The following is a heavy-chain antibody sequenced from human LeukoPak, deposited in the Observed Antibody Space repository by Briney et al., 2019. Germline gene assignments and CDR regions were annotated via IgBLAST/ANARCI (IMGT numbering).Heavy chain of an antibody. V-gene: IGHV3-30*04. Sequence: PGGSLRLSCAASGFTFSSYAMHWARQAPGKGLGGVAVISYDGRNKYYADSVKGRFTISRDNSKNTLYLQMNSLRAVDTAVYYCARGGAVAAAPFDYWGQGTLVTVSS. CDR2: ISYDGRNK. J-gene: IGHJ4*02. CDR3: ARGGAVAAAPFDY. D-gene: IGHD6-19*01. CDR1: GFTFSSYA.